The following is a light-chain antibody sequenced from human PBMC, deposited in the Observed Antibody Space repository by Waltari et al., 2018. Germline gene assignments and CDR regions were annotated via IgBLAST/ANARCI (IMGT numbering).Light chain of an antibody. CDR1: TSDVGSYDL. J-gene: IGLJ1*01. CDR3: CSYAGRGTYV. CDR2: EVF. V-gene: IGLV2-23*02. Sequence: QSALTQPASVSGTPGQSITISCSGTTSDVGSYDLVSWYQQHLGEAPKLLICEVFKRPPDTSIRVSGANSGSPASLTISGLQPEDEADYYCCSYAGRGTYVFGSGTKVTVL.